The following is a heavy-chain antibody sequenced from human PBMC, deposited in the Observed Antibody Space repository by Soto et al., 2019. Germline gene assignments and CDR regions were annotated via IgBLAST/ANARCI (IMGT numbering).Heavy chain of an antibody. CDR1: GFTFSYYS. Sequence: PGGSLRLSCAASGFTFSYYSMNWVRQAPGKGLEWVSSISSSSSYIYYADSVKGRFTISRDNAKNSLYLQMNSLRAGDTAVYYCARVYYYDSSGLLIWGQGTLVTVSS. D-gene: IGHD3-22*01. CDR3: ARVYYYDSSGLLI. CDR2: ISSSSSYI. V-gene: IGHV3-21*01. J-gene: IGHJ4*02.